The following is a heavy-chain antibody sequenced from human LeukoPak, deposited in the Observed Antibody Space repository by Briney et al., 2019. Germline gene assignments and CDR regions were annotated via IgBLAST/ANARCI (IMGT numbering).Heavy chain of an antibody. J-gene: IGHJ3*02. V-gene: IGHV4-34*01. CDR2: INHSGST. CDR1: GGSFSGYY. CDR3: ATGGYYDSSGYHDAFDI. Sequence: SETLSLTCAVYGGSFSGYYWSWIRQPPGKGLEWIGEINHSGSTNYNPSLKSRVTISVDTSKNQFSLKLSSVTAADTAVCYCATGGYYDSSGYHDAFDIWGQGTMVTVSS. D-gene: IGHD3-22*01.